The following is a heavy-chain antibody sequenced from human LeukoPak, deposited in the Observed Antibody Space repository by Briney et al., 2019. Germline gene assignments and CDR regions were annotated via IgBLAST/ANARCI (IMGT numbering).Heavy chain of an antibody. V-gene: IGHV3-23*01. Sequence: GGSLRLSCAAPGFTFSTYAMAWVRLAPGKGLEWVSTVSDSGGRTYYADSVKGRFTISRDNSKNTLFQQMDSLRAEDTAVYFCVKDLVGMSYFDYWGQGTLVTVSS. CDR2: VSDSGGRT. D-gene: IGHD7-27*01. J-gene: IGHJ4*02. CDR1: GFTFSTYA. CDR3: VKDLVGMSYFDY.